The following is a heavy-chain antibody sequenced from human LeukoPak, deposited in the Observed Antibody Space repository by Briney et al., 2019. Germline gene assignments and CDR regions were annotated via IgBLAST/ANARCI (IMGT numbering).Heavy chain of an antibody. CDR3: TTAGHYGDYEGLDY. D-gene: IGHD4-17*01. Sequence: TGGSLRLSCAASGFTFSSYAMSWVRQAPGKGLEWVGRIKSKTDGGTTDYAAPVKGRFTISRDDSKNTLYLQMNSLKTEDTAVYSCTTAGHYGDYEGLDYWGQGTLVTVSS. V-gene: IGHV3-15*01. CDR2: IKSKTDGGTT. J-gene: IGHJ4*02. CDR1: GFTFSSYA.